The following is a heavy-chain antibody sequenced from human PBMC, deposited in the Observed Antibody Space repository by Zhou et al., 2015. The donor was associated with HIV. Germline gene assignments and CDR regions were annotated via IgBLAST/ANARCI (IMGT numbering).Heavy chain of an antibody. CDR3: ARGTRVYGGY. J-gene: IGHJ4*02. V-gene: IGHV1-69*01. CDR1: GGTFSSYS. D-gene: IGHD4-23*01. Sequence: QVQLLQSGAELKKPGSSVKVSCTASGGTFSSYSISWVRQAPGQGLEWLGGIVPVFGTTNYAEKFQARATITADESTSTAYMELSSLRSEDTAVYYCARGTRVYGGYWGQGTLVTVSS. CDR2: IVPVFGTT.